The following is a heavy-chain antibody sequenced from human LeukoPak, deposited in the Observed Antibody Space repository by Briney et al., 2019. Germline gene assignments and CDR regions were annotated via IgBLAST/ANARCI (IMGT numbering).Heavy chain of an antibody. D-gene: IGHD2-2*01. CDR3: ARQFATASADTRGYFDF. J-gene: IGHJ4*02. CDR2: GFYGGSA. Sequence: PSETLSLTCTVSGASISSSNNYWGWIRQAPGKGLEWIGSGFYGGSAHYNPSLKSRATISVDTSKNQFSLKLSSVTAADAAMYYCARQFATASADTRGYFDFWGEGNVVTVSS. V-gene: IGHV4-39*01. CDR1: GASISSSNNY.